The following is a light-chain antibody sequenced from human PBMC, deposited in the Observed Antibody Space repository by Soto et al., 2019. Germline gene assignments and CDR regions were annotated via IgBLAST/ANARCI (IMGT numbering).Light chain of an antibody. CDR2: RNN. Sequence: QSVLTQPPSASGTPGQRVTISCSGSSSNLGSNYVYWYQRLPGTAPKLLIYRNNQRPSGVPDRFSGSKSGTSASLAISGLRSEDEADYYCAAWDDSLSVVVFGGGTQLTVL. J-gene: IGLJ2*01. CDR1: SSNLGSNY. CDR3: AAWDDSLSVVV. V-gene: IGLV1-47*01.